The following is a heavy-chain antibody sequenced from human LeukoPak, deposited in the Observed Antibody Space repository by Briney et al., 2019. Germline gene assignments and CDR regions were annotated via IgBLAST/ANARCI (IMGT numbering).Heavy chain of an antibody. Sequence: SETLSLTCTVSGGSISSYYWSWIRQPPGKGLEWIGYIYYSGSTNYNPSLKSRVTISVDTSKNQFSLKLSSVTAADTAVYYSARDQIAVAGFYYYYYGMDVWGQGTTVTVSS. D-gene: IGHD6-19*01. CDR2: IYYSGST. J-gene: IGHJ6*02. CDR3: ARDQIAVAGFYYYYYGMDV. V-gene: IGHV4-59*01. CDR1: GGSISSYY.